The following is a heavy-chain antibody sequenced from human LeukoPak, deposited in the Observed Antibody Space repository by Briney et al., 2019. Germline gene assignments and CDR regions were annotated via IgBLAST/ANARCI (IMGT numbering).Heavy chain of an antibody. CDR3: ARDSHQIADYWYFDL. V-gene: IGHV3-21*01. CDR2: ISSSSSYI. Sequence: GGSLRLSCAASGFTFSSNSMTWVRQAPGKGLEWVSSISSSSSYIYYADSVKGRFTISRDNAKNSLYLQMNSLRAEDTAVYYCARDSHQIADYWYFDLWGRGTLVTVSS. J-gene: IGHJ2*01. CDR1: GFTFSSNS.